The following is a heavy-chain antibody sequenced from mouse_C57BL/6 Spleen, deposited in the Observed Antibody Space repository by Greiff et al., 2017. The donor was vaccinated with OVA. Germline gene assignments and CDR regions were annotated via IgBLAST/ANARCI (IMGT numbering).Heavy chain of an antibody. CDR1: GYTFTSYW. CDR3: ARYYGYEEGYAMDY. D-gene: IGHD2-2*01. V-gene: IGHV1-55*01. CDR2: IYPGSGST. J-gene: IGHJ4*01. Sequence: QVQLKQPGAELVKPGASVKMSCKASGYTFTSYWITWVKQRPGQGLEWIGDIYPGSGSTNYNEKFKSKATLTVDTSSSTAYMQLSSLTSEDSAVYYCARYYGYEEGYAMDYWGQGTSVTVSS.